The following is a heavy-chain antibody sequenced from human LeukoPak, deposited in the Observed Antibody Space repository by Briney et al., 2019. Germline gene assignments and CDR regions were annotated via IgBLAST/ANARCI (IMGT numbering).Heavy chain of an antibody. V-gene: IGHV3-20*04. CDR1: GFPYDDYG. Sequence: GSLRLSCAASGFPYDDYGMSWVRHAPGKGLEWVAGINWDGGSTGYADSVEGRFTISRDNDKKSLYLQMNSLRVDDTAFYYCAAALDSSSYFYWGFDYWGQGTLVTVSS. J-gene: IGHJ4*02. D-gene: IGHD3-22*01. CDR2: INWDGGST. CDR3: AAALDSSSYFYWGFDY.